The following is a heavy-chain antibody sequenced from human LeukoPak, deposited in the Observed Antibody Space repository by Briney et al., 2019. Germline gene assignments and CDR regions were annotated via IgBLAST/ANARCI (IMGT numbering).Heavy chain of an antibody. V-gene: IGHV4-59*12. CDR2: IYYSGST. D-gene: IGHD2-21*02. CDR3: ATPGVVVTAADDAFDI. CDR1: GGSISSYY. Sequence: SETLSLTCTVSGGSISSYYRSWIRQPPGKGLEWIGYIYYSGSTNYNPSLKSRVTISVDTSKNQFSLKLSSVTAADTAVYYCATPGVVVTAADDAFDIWGQGTMVTVSS. J-gene: IGHJ3*02.